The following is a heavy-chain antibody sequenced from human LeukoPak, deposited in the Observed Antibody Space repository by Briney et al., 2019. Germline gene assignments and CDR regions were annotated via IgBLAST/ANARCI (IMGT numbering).Heavy chain of an antibody. CDR2: ISGSGGST. J-gene: IGHJ4*02. Sequence: GGSLRLSCAASGFTFSSYAMSWVRQAPGKGLEWVSAISGSGGSTYYADSVKGRFTISRDNSKDTLYLQMNSLRAEDTAVYYCAKAPAVSVVPAAIYWGQGTLVTVSS. CDR1: GFTFSSYA. D-gene: IGHD2-2*01. V-gene: IGHV3-23*01. CDR3: AKAPAVSVVPAAIY.